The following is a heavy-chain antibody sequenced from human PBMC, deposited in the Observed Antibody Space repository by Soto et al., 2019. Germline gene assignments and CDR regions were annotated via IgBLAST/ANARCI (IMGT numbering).Heavy chain of an antibody. Sequence: ASVKVSCKASGYTFTSYGISWVRQAPGQGLEWMGWISAYNGNTNYAQKLQGRVTMTTDTSTSTAYMELRSLRSDDTAVYYCAIVLVPAAVMCVGCYYYYGMDVWGQGTTVTVSS. CDR3: AIVLVPAAVMCVGCYYYYGMDV. CDR2: ISAYNGNT. J-gene: IGHJ6*02. D-gene: IGHD2-2*01. CDR1: GYTFTSYG. V-gene: IGHV1-18*04.